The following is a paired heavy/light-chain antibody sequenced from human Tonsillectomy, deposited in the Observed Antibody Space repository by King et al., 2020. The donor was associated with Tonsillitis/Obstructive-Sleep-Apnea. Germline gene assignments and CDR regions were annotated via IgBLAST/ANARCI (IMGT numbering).Light chain of an antibody. J-gene: IGLJ2*01. CDR2: DVT. CDR3: CSYAGSYTWV. V-gene: IGLV2-11*01. CDR1: SADIGDDDY. Sequence: QSALTQPRSVSGSPGQSVTISCSGTSADIGDDDYVSWYQQYPGTAPRLMIYDVTKRPSGVPDRFSGSKSGNTASLTISGLQAEDEADYHCCSYAGSYTWVFGGGTKLTVL.
Heavy chain of an antibody. CDR3: ARGNKWDDGRSPYYYYYMDV. V-gene: IGHV4-34*02. D-gene: IGHD1-1*01. J-gene: IGHJ6*03. CDR1: NGSFSGYY. CDR2: INHWGGT. Sequence: QVQLQQWGAGLLKPSETLSLTCAVYNGSFSGYYWSWIRQPQGRGLEWIGDINHWGGTNYNPSLKSRVTVSIDTSKNQFSLTLNSVTAADTAVFYCARGNKWDDGRSPYYYYYMDVWGKGTTVTVSS.